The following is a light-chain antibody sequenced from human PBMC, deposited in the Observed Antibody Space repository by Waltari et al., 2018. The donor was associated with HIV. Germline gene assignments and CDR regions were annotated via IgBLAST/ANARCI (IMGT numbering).Light chain of an antibody. J-gene: IGKJ2*01. Sequence: EIVLTQSPGTLSLSPGERATLSCRASQSVSSTYLAWYRQKAGQPPRLLIYGASSRPTGSPDRFSGSGSGTDFTLTISRLEPEDFAVYYCLHYGSSPQTFGQGTKLEIK. CDR1: QSVSSTY. CDR2: GAS. V-gene: IGKV3-20*01. CDR3: LHYGSSPQT.